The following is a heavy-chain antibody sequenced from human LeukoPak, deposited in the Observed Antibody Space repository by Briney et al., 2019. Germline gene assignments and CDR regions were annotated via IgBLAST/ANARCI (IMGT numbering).Heavy chain of an antibody. CDR1: GFTFSSYS. V-gene: IGHV3-21*04. CDR2: ISSSSSYI. D-gene: IGHD1-1*01. Sequence: GGSLRLSCAASGFTFSSYSMNWVRQAPGKGLEWVSSISSSSSYIYYADSVKGRFTISRDNAKNSLYLQMNSLRAEDTAMFYCARDPPGTTAFDLWGQGTMVTVSS. J-gene: IGHJ3*01. CDR3: ARDPPGTTAFDL.